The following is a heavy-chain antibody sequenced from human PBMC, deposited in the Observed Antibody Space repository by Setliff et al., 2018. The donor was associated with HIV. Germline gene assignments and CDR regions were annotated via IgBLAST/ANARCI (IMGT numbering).Heavy chain of an antibody. J-gene: IGHJ3*01. CDR1: GGPFTNHG. CDR3: ARMEVGFGTVTSIGGSFDV. CDR2: IYHSGIT. V-gene: IGHV4-34*01. D-gene: IGHD4-17*01. Sequence: PSETLSLTCAAYGGPFTNHGWNWIRQSPGKGLEWIGNIYHSGITYDNASLRSRLSISVDTPKNQFSLTLSFVSAADTAVYFCARMEVGFGTVTSIGGSFDVWGQGTMVTVSS.